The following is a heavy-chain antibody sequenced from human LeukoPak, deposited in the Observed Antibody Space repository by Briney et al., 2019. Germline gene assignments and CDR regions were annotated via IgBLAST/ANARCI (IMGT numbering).Heavy chain of an antibody. D-gene: IGHD1-7*01. J-gene: IGHJ4*02. CDR2: IKQDGSEK. Sequence: PGGSLRLSCAASGFTFSGFWMSWVRQTPGKGLEWVANIKQDGSEKYYVDSVKGRFTISRDNAKNSLSLQMNSLRVEDTAVYYCARAGSFWHYVYWGQGTLVTVSS. V-gene: IGHV3-7*01. CDR1: GFTFSGFW. CDR3: ARAGSFWHYVY.